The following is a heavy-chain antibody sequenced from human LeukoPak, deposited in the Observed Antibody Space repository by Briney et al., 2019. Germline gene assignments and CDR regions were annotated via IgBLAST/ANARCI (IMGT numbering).Heavy chain of an antibody. CDR3: ARVLAGHNWFDP. J-gene: IGHJ5*02. Sequence: SQTLSLTCTVSGGSISSDDYYWSWIRQPPGKGLEWIGYIYYSGSTYYNPSLKSRVTISVDTSKNQFSLKLSSVTAADTAVYYCARVLAGHNWFDPRGQGTLVTVSS. D-gene: IGHD3-3*01. CDR1: GGSISSDDYY. CDR2: IYYSGST. V-gene: IGHV4-30-4*01.